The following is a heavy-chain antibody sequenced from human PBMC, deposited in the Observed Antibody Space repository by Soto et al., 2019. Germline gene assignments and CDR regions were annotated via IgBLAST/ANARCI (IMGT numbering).Heavy chain of an antibody. CDR2: IYYSGST. CDR3: ARDTPNYCSSTSCYFFDP. J-gene: IGHJ5*02. V-gene: IGHV4-31*03. D-gene: IGHD2-2*01. Sequence: PSETLSLTCTVSGGSISSGGYYWSWIRQHPGKGLEWIGYIYYSGSTYYNPSLKSRVTISVDTSKSQFSLKLSSVTAADTAVYYCARDTPNYCSSTSCYFFDPWGQGTLVTVSS. CDR1: GGSISSGGYY.